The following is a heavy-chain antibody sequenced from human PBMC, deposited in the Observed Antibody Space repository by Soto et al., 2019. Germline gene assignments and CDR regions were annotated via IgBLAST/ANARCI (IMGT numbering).Heavy chain of an antibody. Sequence: PSETLSLTCTVSGGSISSSSYYWGWFRLPPGQGLQWVGYIYYTGTTSYNPSLKGRVTVSLDTSKKQFSLKLRSVTAADTAVYFCARLGGYYQAFDQWGQGALVTVSS. CDR1: GGSISSSSYY. CDR3: ARLGGYYQAFDQ. CDR2: IYYTGTT. V-gene: IGHV4-61*05. J-gene: IGHJ4*01. D-gene: IGHD3-22*01.